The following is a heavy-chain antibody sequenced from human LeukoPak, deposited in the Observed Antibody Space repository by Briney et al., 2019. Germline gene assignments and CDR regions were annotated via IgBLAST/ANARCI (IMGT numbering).Heavy chain of an antibody. CDR1: GFAFSTYG. Sequence: GGSLRLSCAASGFAFSTYGMHWVRQAPGKGLEWVSVIWFDGSTQYYTDSVKGRFTISRDNSKNTLFLQTNSLRAEDTAVYYCVRDPQINWNRPSPLSWGQGTLVTVSS. V-gene: IGHV3-33*01. D-gene: IGHD1-20*01. CDR2: IWFDGSTQ. J-gene: IGHJ5*02. CDR3: VRDPQINWNRPSPLS.